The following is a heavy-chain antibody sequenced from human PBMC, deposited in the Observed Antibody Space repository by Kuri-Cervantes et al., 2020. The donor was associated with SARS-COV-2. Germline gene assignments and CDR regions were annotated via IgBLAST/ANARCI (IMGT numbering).Heavy chain of an antibody. CDR3: ATHSSSWYKAFDI. J-gene: IGHJ3*02. V-gene: IGHV1-45*02. CDR1: GYTFTGYY. CDR2: ITAFNGNT. Sequence: SVKVSCKASGYTFTGYYMHWVRQAPGQALEWMGWITAFNGNTEYAQKVLDRVTITTDRSIDTAYMELSSLTSEDTAMYYCATHSSSWYKAFDIWGQGTMVTVSS. D-gene: IGHD6-13*01.